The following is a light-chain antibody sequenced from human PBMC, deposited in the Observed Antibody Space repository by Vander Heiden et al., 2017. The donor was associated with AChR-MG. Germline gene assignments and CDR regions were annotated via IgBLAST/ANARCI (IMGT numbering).Light chain of an antibody. J-gene: IGLJ2*01. CDR1: KWGDKY. V-gene: IGLV3-1*01. CDR3: QAWDSSTGV. Sequence: SYELTHPPSVPVSPGQTASITCSGDKWGDKYACWYQQKPGQSPVLVIYQDSKRPSGIPERFSGSNSGNTATLTISGTQAMDEADYYCQAWDSSTGVFGGGTKLTVL. CDR2: QDS.